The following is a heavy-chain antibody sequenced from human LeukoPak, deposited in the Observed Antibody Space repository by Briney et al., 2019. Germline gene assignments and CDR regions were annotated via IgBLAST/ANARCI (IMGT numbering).Heavy chain of an antibody. J-gene: IGHJ6*03. V-gene: IGHV3-21*01. CDR1: GFTFSSYW. Sequence: GGSLRLSCGASGFTFSSYWMHWVRQAPGKGLEWVSSISSSSSYIYYADSVKGRFTISRDNAKNSLYLQMNSLRAEDTAVYYCARVNDYYYYYMDVWGKGTTVTVSS. CDR3: ARVNDYYYYYMDV. CDR2: ISSSSSYI.